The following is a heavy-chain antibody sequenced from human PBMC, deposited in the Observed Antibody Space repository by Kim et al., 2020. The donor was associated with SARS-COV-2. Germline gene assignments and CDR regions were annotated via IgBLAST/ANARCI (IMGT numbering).Heavy chain of an antibody. CDR1: GYTFTAYY. V-gene: IGHV1-2*02. J-gene: IGHJ4*02. Sequence: ASVKVSCEASGYTFTAYYVYWVRQAPGQGLEWMGWINPKTGDTHFAQKFKDRVTMTTDSSTTTAYMELSDLTSDDIAVYYCARDAVSGESRNGPVDYWGQ. CDR2: INPKTGDT. D-gene: IGHD6-25*01. CDR3: ARDAVSGESRNGPVDY.